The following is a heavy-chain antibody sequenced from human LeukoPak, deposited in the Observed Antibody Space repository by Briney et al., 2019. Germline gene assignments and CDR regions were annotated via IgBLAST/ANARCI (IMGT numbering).Heavy chain of an antibody. CDR3: ARGSATVTTIWYFDL. V-gene: IGHV4-30-2*01. CDR2: IYHSGST. Sequence: PSETLSLTRAVSGGSISSGGYSWSWIRQPPGKGLEWIGYIYHSGSTYYNPSLKSRVTISVDRSKNQFSLKLSSVTAADTAVYYCARGSATVTTIWYFDLWGRGTLVTVSS. CDR1: GGSISSGGYS. J-gene: IGHJ2*01. D-gene: IGHD4-17*01.